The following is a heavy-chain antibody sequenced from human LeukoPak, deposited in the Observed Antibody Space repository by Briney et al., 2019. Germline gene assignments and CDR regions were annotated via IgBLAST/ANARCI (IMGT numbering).Heavy chain of an antibody. J-gene: IGHJ4*02. V-gene: IGHV3-20*04. D-gene: IGHD1-26*01. Sequence: GGSLRLSRAASGFTFDDYGMSWVRQAPGKGLEWVSGINWNGGSTGYADSVKGRFTISRDNSKNTLYLQMNSLRAEGTAVYYCARDLVVGAFGVFDYWGQGTLVTASS. CDR1: GFTFDDYG. CDR2: INWNGGST. CDR3: ARDLVVGAFGVFDY.